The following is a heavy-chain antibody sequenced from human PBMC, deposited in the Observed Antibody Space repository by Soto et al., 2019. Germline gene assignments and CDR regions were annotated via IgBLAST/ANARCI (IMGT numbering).Heavy chain of an antibody. D-gene: IGHD2-15*01. J-gene: IGHJ3*02. Sequence: QVQLVQSGAEVKKPGSSVKVSCKASGGTFSSYAISWVRQAPGQGLEWMGGIIPIFGTANYAQKFQGRVTITADESTSTAYMELSSLRSEDTAVYYCARSRGYCSGGSCYSSFDIWGHGTMVTVSS. CDR1: GGTFSSYA. CDR3: ARSRGYCSGGSCYSSFDI. CDR2: IIPIFGTA. V-gene: IGHV1-69*01.